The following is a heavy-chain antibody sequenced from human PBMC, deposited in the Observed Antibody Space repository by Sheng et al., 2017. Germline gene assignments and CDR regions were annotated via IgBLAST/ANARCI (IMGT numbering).Heavy chain of an antibody. CDR3: ARDFQCTTTLCSGFIFS. J-gene: IGHJ4*02. D-gene: IGHD1-26*01. CDR1: GYTFTDYY. V-gene: IGHV1-2*06. Sequence: QVHLVQSGAEVKKPGASVRVSCEASGYTFTDYYMHWVRQAPGHGLEWMGRIDPNSGGTYTAQKFKGRITMTRHTSISTGYMEVSSLTSDDTATYYCARDFQCTTTLCSGFIFSRGQGTPGHRLL. CDR2: IDPNSGGT.